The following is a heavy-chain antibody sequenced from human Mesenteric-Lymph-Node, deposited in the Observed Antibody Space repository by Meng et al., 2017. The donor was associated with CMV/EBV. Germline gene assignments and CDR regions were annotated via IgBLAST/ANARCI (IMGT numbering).Heavy chain of an antibody. D-gene: IGHD3-3*01. J-gene: IGHJ3*02. CDR1: EFTFSYYS. CDR3: ARLGDNFWSGPDAFDI. V-gene: IGHV3-21*06. CDR2: ISSSSSHI. Sequence: GESLKISCAASEFTFSYYSMNWVRQAPGKGLEWVSSISSSSSHIYYADSVKGRFTISRDNARNTMYLQIDSLRAEDTAVYYCARLGDNFWSGPDAFDIWGQGTMVTVSS.